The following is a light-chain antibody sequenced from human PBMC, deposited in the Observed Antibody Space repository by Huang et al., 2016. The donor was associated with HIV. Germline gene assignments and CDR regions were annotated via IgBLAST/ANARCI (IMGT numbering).Light chain of an antibody. J-gene: IGKJ4*01. CDR2: DAS. CDR1: QNVNNY. CDR3: QQRSGRVT. Sequence: PGDRVTLSCRAGQNVNNYLAWYQQTPGQAPRLLIYDASIRPAGISDRFSGTGSGTEFTLTINGLETEDFALYYCQQRSGRVTFGGGTKIEV. V-gene: IGKV3-11*01.